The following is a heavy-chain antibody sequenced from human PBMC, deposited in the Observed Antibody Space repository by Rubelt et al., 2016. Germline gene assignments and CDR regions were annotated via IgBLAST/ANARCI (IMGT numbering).Heavy chain of an antibody. J-gene: IGHJ4*02. CDR2: INHSGSS. Sequence: QVQLQQWGAGLLKPSETLSLTCAVYGGSFSGYYWSWIRQPPGKGLEWIGEINHSGSSNYNPSLKSRVTISVDTAKNQFSLKLSSVTAADTAVYYCARVLAARPVDYLGQGTLVTVSS. V-gene: IGHV4-34*01. D-gene: IGHD6-6*01. CDR3: ARVLAARPVDY. CDR1: GGSFSGYY.